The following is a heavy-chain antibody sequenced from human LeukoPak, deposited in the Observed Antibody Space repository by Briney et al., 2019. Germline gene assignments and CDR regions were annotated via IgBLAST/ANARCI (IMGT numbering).Heavy chain of an antibody. V-gene: IGHV1-2*02. Sequence: ASVKVSCKASGYTFTCYYMHWVRQAPGQGLEWMGWINPNSGGTNYAQKFQGRVTMTRDTSISTAYMELSRLRSDDTAVYYCARSITGTASQVFDYWGQGTLVTVSS. CDR3: ARSITGTASQVFDY. J-gene: IGHJ4*02. D-gene: IGHD1-7*01. CDR1: GYTFTCYY. CDR2: INPNSGGT.